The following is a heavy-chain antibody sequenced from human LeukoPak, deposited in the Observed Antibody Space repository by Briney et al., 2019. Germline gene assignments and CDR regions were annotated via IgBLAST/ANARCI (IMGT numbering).Heavy chain of an antibody. V-gene: IGHV3-23*01. CDR3: AHYGSGNSFDY. CDR2: ISGSGGST. Sequence: GGSLRLSCAASGFTFSSYGMSWVRQAPGKGLEWVSAISGSGGSTYYADSVKGRFTISRDNSKNTLDLQMNSLRAEDTAVYYCAHYGSGNSFDYWGQGTLVTVSS. J-gene: IGHJ4*02. CDR1: GFTFSSYG. D-gene: IGHD3-10*01.